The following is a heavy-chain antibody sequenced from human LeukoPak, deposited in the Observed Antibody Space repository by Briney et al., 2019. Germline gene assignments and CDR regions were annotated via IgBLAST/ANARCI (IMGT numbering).Heavy chain of an antibody. Sequence: GGSLRLSCAASGFIFSTYDMHWVRQAPGKGLEWVAFIRYDGSNKYYADSVKGRFTISRDDSKNTLYLQMNSLRAEDTAVYYCAKNLLQHYYYYMDVWGKGTTVTVSS. J-gene: IGHJ6*03. CDR2: IRYDGSNK. CDR3: AKNLLQHYYYYMDV. D-gene: IGHD4-11*01. CDR1: GFIFSTYD. V-gene: IGHV3-30*02.